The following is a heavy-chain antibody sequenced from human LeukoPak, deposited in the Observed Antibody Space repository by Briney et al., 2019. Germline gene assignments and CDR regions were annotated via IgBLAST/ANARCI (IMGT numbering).Heavy chain of an antibody. V-gene: IGHV1-2*02. J-gene: IGHJ4*02. CDR1: GYTFTGYY. D-gene: IGHD3-22*01. CDR2: INPNSGGT. Sequence: ASVKVSCKASGYTFTGYYMHWVRQAPGQGLEWMGWINPNSGGTNYAQKSQGRVTMTRDTSISTAYMELSRLRSDDTAVYYCARGGYYDSSGYSNPSYWGQGTLVTVSS. CDR3: ARGGYYDSSGYSNPSY.